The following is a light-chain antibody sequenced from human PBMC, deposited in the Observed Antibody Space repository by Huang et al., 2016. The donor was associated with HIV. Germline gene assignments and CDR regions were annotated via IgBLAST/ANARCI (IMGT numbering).Light chain of an antibody. CDR3: QQYYATPYT. CDR1: QSIFHRSNNKNW. V-gene: IGKV4-1*01. J-gene: IGKJ2*01. CDR2: WAS. Sequence: DIVMTQSPDSLAVSLGERATINCKSSQSIFHRSNNKNWLGWYQQRPGQPPNVRIYWASAWASGVPDRFSGSESATDFTLTITNVQAEDVALYYCQQYYATPYTFGQGTKLEI.